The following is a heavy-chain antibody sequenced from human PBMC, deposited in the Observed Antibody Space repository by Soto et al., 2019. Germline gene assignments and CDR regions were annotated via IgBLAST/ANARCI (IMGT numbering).Heavy chain of an antibody. CDR3: AKDRDIVVVVAALQH. CDR1: GFTFSSYG. CDR2: ISYDGSNK. V-gene: IGHV3-30*18. J-gene: IGHJ1*01. Sequence: QVQLVESGGGVVQPGRSLRLSCAASGFTFSSYGMHWVRQAPGKGLEWVAVISYDGSNKYYAGSVKGRFTISRDNSKNTLYLQMNSLRAEDTAVYYCAKDRDIVVVVAALQHWGQGTLVTVSS. D-gene: IGHD2-15*01.